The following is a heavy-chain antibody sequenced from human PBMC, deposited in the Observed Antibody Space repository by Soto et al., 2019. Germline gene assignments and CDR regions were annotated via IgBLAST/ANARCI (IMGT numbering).Heavy chain of an antibody. V-gene: IGHV1-18*01. Sequence: QVLLVQSGAEVRKPGASVKVSCKASGYTFTSYGVSWVRQAPGQGLEWMGWVSTYNGDTRHAQKLQGCVTMTTDTSTDTTYMELTRLITDDTAVYSCAYYDSVGASCYGSYWGQGTLVTVSS. CDR1: GYTFTSYG. CDR2: VSTYNGDT. J-gene: IGHJ4*02. CDR3: AYYDSVGASCYGSY. D-gene: IGHD3-3*01.